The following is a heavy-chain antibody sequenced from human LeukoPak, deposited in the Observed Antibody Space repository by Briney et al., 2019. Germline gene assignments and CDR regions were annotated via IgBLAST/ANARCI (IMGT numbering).Heavy chain of an antibody. J-gene: IGHJ4*01. CDR2: IGSDGDGS. D-gene: IGHD1-14*01. CDR1: GFPFSTLG. CDR3: VSPVFINF. Sequence: GGSLRLSCSASGFPFSTLGMHWVRQAPGKGLEHVSTIGSDGDGSYYADSVKDRFIISRDNSKNAVYLQMSSLRPEDTAVYYCVSPVFINFWGQGTLVTVSS. V-gene: IGHV3-64D*06.